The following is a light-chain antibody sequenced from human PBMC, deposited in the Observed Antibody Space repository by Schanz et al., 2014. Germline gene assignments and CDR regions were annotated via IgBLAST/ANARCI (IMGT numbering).Light chain of an antibody. CDR3: SSFEGRHNWV. CDR1: SSDIGAYNY. Sequence: QSALTQPASVSGSPGQSITISCTGTSSDIGAYNYVSWHQQFPDKAPKLMIRDVNYRPSGGSNLFSGSKSANTASLTVSGLKDEDEATYYCSSFEGRHNWVFGGGTMLAVL. J-gene: IGLJ3*02. V-gene: IGLV2-14*01. CDR2: DVN.